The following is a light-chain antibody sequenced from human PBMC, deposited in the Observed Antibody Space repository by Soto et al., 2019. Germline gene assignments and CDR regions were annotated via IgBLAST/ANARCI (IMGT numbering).Light chain of an antibody. Sequence: QSVLTQPPSVSGDPGQRVTISCAGSSCNIGAGYDVHWYQHLPGTAPKLLIYDNNNRPSGVPDRFSGSKSGTSASLAITGLQAEDEADYYCQSYDSTLSAPYVFGTGTKVTVL. CDR2: DNN. CDR1: SCNIGAGYD. CDR3: QSYDSTLSAPYV. V-gene: IGLV1-40*01. J-gene: IGLJ1*01.